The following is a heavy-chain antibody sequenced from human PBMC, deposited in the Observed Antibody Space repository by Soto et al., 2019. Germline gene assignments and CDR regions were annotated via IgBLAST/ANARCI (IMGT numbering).Heavy chain of an antibody. CDR3: ARGFRKGIVVVPAAFY. Sequence: GGSLRLSCAASGFTFSDYYMSWIRQAPGKGLEWVSYISSSGSTIYYADSVKGRFTISRDNAKNSLYLQMNSLRAEDTAVYYCARGFRKGIVVVPAAFYWGQGTLVTVSS. J-gene: IGHJ4*02. D-gene: IGHD2-2*01. CDR1: GFTFSDYY. V-gene: IGHV3-11*01. CDR2: ISSSGSTI.